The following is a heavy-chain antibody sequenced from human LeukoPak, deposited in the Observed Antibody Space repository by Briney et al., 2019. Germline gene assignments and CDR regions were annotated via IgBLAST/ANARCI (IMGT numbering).Heavy chain of an antibody. Sequence: GGSLRLSCAASGFIFSDYYMTWIRQAPGKGLEWVSYVTSSGGHMYYADSAKGRFTISRDNAKNSLYLQMNSLRAEDTALYYCARGGYSGYDRIYYYYYYMDVWGKGTTVTVSS. V-gene: IGHV3-11*01. J-gene: IGHJ6*03. D-gene: IGHD5-12*01. CDR2: VTSSGGHM. CDR1: GFIFSDYY. CDR3: ARGGYSGYDRIYYYYYYMDV.